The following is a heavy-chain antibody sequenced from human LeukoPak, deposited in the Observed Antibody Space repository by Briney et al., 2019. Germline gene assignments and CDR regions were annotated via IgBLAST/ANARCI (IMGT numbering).Heavy chain of an antibody. CDR2: INHSGST. CDR1: GGSFSGYY. V-gene: IGHV4-34*01. CDR3: ARGRSPDGFGY. Sequence: PSETLSLTCAVYGGSFSGYYWSWIRQPPGKGLEWIGEINHSGSTYYNPSLKSRVTISVDTSKNQFSLKLSSVTAADTAVYYCARGRSPDGFGYWGQGTLVTVSS. D-gene: IGHD3-10*01. J-gene: IGHJ4*02.